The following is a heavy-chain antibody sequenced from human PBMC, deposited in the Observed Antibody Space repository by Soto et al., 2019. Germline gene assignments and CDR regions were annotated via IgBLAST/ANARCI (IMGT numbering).Heavy chain of an antibody. Sequence: GPSVKVSCKASGYTFTSYDINWVRQATGQGLEWMGWMNPNSGNTGYAQKFQGRVTMARNTSISTAYMELSSLRSEDTAVYYCARGPIYGSGSYGWLDPWGQGTLVPVSS. J-gene: IGHJ5*02. V-gene: IGHV1-8*01. CDR2: MNPNSGNT. CDR1: GYTFTSYD. D-gene: IGHD3-10*01. CDR3: ARGPIYGSGSYGWLDP.